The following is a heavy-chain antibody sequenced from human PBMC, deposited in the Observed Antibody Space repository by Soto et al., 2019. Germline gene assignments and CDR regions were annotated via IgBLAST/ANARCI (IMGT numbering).Heavy chain of an antibody. D-gene: IGHD5-12*01. V-gene: IGHV4-59*01. CDR3: ARVVPDGYSDY. J-gene: IGHJ4*02. CDR2: ISYNGNT. Sequence: SETLSLTCTVSGGSISSYWWSWIRLPPGKGLEWIGYISYNGNTNYNPSLKSRVTISVDRSNNHFSLKVSSVTAADTAVYYCARVVPDGYSDYWGQGTLVTVSS. CDR1: GGSISSYW.